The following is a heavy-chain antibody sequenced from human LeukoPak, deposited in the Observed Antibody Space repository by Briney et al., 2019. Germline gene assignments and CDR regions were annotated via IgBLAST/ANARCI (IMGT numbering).Heavy chain of an antibody. CDR3: ARYYDSSGYYYFDY. CDR2: ISAYNGNT. J-gene: IGHJ4*02. V-gene: IGHV1-18*01. Sequence: ASVKVSCKASGYTFTSYGISWVRQAPGQGLEWMGWISAYNGNTNYAQKLQGRVTMTTDTSTSTAYMELRSLRSDDTAVYYCARYYDSSGYYYFDYWGKGTLVTVSS. CDR1: GYTFTSYG. D-gene: IGHD3-22*01.